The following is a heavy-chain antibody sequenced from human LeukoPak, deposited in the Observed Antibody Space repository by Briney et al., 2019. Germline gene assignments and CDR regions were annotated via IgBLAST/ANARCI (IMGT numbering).Heavy chain of an antibody. Sequence: GRSLRLSRAASGFSFSSYGMHWVRQAPGKGLEWVALTSYDGSNKYYGDSVKGRFTISRDNSKNTLYLQMNSLRAQDTAVYYCAKMPGDFWSAFYHYFDFWGQGTLVTVSS. CDR3: AKMPGDFWSAFYHYFDF. CDR1: GFSFSSYG. D-gene: IGHD3-3*01. CDR2: TSYDGSNK. J-gene: IGHJ4*02. V-gene: IGHV3-30*18.